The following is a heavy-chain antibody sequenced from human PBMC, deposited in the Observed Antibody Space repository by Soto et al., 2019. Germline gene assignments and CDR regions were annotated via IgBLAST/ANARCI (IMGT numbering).Heavy chain of an antibody. J-gene: IGHJ4*02. CDR3: AKPQYSWNWGY. V-gene: IGHV3-23*01. CDR2: ISDSGGTT. D-gene: IGHD1-7*01. Sequence: EVQLLESGGGLVQPGGSLRLACAASGFPFSSYAMSWVRQAPGKGLEWVSGISDSGGTTYYADSVKGRFTISRDNSKNTLYLQMNSLRAEDTAVYYCAKPQYSWNWGYWGQGTLVTVSS. CDR1: GFPFSSYA.